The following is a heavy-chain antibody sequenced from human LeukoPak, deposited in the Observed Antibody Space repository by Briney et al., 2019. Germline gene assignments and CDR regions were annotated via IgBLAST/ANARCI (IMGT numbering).Heavy chain of an antibody. J-gene: IGHJ5*02. CDR3: ARDMTDWWFDP. V-gene: IGHV4-31*03. CDR1: GGSISSGGYY. CDR2: IYYSGST. D-gene: IGHD3-9*01. Sequence: SETLSLTCTVSGGSISSGGYYWSWIRQHPGKGLEWIGYIYYSGSTYYNPSLKSRVTISVDTSKNQFPLKLSSVTAADTAVYYCARDMTDWWFDPWGQGTLVTVSS.